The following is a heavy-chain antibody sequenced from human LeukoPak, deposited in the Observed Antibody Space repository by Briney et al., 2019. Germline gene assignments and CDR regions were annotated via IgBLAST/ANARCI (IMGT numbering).Heavy chain of an antibody. CDR2: ITLYSDTT. J-gene: IGHJ4*02. V-gene: IGHV4-30-4*01. Sequence: SQTLSLTCSVSGGSVSSGDHYWTWIRQPPGGGLEWMGFITLYSDTTSYNPSLKSRLMISIDTSKNQFSLTLTSVTAADTAVYFCARGFGYDFADYWGQGILVTVSS. D-gene: IGHD2-2*01. CDR3: ARGFGYDFADY. CDR1: GGSVSSGDHY.